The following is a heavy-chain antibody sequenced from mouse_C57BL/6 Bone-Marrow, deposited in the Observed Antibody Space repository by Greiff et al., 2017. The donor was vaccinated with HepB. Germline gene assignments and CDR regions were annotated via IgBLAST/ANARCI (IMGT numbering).Heavy chain of an antibody. V-gene: IGHV5-12*01. Sequence: EVKVEESGGGLVQPGGSLKLSCAASGFTFSDYYMYWVRQTPEKRLEWVAYISNGGGSTYYPDTVKGRFTISRDNAKNTLYLQMSRLKSEDTAMYYCASIYYYGSSDYAMDYWGQGTSVTVSS. CDR3: ASIYYYGSSDYAMDY. CDR1: GFTFSDYY. J-gene: IGHJ4*01. D-gene: IGHD1-1*01. CDR2: ISNGGGST.